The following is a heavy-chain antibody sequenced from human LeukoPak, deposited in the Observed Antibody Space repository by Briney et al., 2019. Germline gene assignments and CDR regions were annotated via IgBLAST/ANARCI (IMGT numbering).Heavy chain of an antibody. CDR2: IYSGGST. CDR3: ARAKQRWLQFGAFDI. J-gene: IGHJ3*02. V-gene: IGHV3-53*01. Sequence: TGGSLRLSCAASGFTVSSNYMSWVRQAPGKGLEWVSVIYSGGSTYYADSVKGRFTISRDNSKNTLYLQMNSLRAEDTAVYYCARAKQRWLQFGAFDIWGQGTMVTVSS. CDR1: GFTVSSNY. D-gene: IGHD5-24*01.